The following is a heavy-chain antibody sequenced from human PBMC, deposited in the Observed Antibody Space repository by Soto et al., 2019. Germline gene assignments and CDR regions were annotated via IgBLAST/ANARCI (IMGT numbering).Heavy chain of an antibody. V-gene: IGHV3-23*01. CDR3: AKPSSGWYGGGDY. J-gene: IGHJ4*02. Sequence: EVQLLESGGGLVQPGGSLRLSCAASGFTFSSYAMSWVRQAPGKGLEWVSAISGSGGSTYYADSVKGRATTSRDTSKNTLYLQMNSLRAEDTAVYYCAKPSSGWYGGGDYWGQGTLVTVSS. CDR2: ISGSGGST. CDR1: GFTFSSYA. D-gene: IGHD6-19*01.